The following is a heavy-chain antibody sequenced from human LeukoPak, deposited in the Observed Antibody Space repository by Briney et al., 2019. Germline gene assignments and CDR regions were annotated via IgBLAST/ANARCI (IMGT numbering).Heavy chain of an antibody. J-gene: IGHJ3*02. CDR3: ARDGKYSSGWITAFDI. D-gene: IGHD6-19*01. Sequence: EASLKVSCKASGYTFTSYYMHWVRRAPGRGLEWMGIINPSGGSTSYAQKFQRRVAMTRDTSTSTVYMELSSLRSEDTAVYYCARDGKYSSGWITAFDIWGQGTMVTVSS. CDR1: GYTFTSYY. V-gene: IGHV1-46*01. CDR2: INPSGGST.